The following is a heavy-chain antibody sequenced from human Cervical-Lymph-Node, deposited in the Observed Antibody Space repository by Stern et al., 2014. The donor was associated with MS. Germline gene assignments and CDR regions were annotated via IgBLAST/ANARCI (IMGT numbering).Heavy chain of an antibody. CDR2: IYTSGNT. V-gene: IGHV4-61*02. CDR1: GGSITSGTYY. CDR3: AREAVAADNNWFDP. J-gene: IGHJ5*02. Sequence: QVQLVESGPGLVKPSQTLSLSCTVSGGSITSGTYYWSWIRQPAGKGLEWIGRIYTSGNTVYNPSLKSRLTIPVATSKNQYSLKLSSVTAADTAVYYCAREAVAADNNWFDPWGQGTLVAVSS. D-gene: IGHD6-19*01.